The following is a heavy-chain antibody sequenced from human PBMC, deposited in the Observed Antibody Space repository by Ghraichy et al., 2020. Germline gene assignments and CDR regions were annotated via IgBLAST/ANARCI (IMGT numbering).Heavy chain of an antibody. J-gene: IGHJ4*02. Sequence: GRSLTLSCAASGFTFSGSWMSWVRQAPGKGLKWVANIKQDGSEKHYVDSVKGRFTISRDNAQNSLYLQMNSLGAEDTALYYCVREVYYYGSSGYLAYWGQGTLVTVSS. D-gene: IGHD3-22*01. CDR3: VREVYYYGSSGYLAY. CDR1: GFTFSGSW. V-gene: IGHV3-7*01. CDR2: IKQDGSEK.